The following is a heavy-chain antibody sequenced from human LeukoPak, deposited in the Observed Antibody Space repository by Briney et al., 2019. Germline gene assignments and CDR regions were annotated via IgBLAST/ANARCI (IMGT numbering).Heavy chain of an antibody. CDR3: AKKYNTGLDP. CDR1: GLTFSTYA. Sequence: GGSLRLSCAASGLTFSTYAMHWVRQAPGKGLEWVAFMRYDGNDQYYADSVKGRFTISRDNSKSTLYLQMNSLRAEDTAVYYCAKKYNTGLDPWGQGTLVTVSS. V-gene: IGHV3-30*02. CDR2: MRYDGNDQ. J-gene: IGHJ5*02. D-gene: IGHD1-14*01.